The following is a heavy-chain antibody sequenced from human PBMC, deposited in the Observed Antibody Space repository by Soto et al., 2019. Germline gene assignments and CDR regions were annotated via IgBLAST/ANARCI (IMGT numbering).Heavy chain of an antibody. V-gene: IGHV4-31*03. D-gene: IGHD3-3*01. CDR3: ALYDFWRAYYMDV. CDR1: GGSISSGGYY. J-gene: IGHJ6*03. Sequence: SETLSLTCTVSGGSISSGGYYWSWIRQHPGKSLEWIGYIYYSGSTYYNPSLKSRVTISVDTSKNQFSLKLSSVTAADTAVFYCALYDFWRAYYMDVWGQGTTVTVSS. CDR2: IYYSGST.